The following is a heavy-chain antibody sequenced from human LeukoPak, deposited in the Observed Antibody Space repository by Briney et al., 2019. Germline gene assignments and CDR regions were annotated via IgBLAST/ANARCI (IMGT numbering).Heavy chain of an antibody. CDR3: VSDKGASGWGLGY. J-gene: IGHJ4*02. V-gene: IGHV4-39*07. CDR2: SYYSGST. D-gene: IGHD6-19*01. CDR1: GGSISSSGYY. Sequence: SEALSLTCTVSGGSISSSGYYWGWVRQPPGKGLEWIGSSYYSGSTHYNPSLKSRVTISVDTSKNQFSLKLTSVTAADTAVFHCVSDKGASGWGLGYWGQGTLVTVSS.